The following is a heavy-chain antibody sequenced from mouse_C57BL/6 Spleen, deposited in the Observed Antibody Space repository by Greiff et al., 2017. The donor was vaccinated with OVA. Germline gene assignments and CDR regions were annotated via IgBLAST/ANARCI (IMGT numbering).Heavy chain of an antibody. J-gene: IGHJ1*03. CDR1: GYTFTDYY. CDR3: ASYYWYFDV. V-gene: IGHV1-19*01. Sequence: EVQLQESGPVLVKPGASVKMSCKASGYTFTDYYMHWVKQSHGKSLEWIGVINPYNGGTSYNQKFKGKATLTVDKSSSTAYMELNSLTSEDSAVYYCASYYWYFDVWGTGTTVTVSS. CDR2: INPYNGGT.